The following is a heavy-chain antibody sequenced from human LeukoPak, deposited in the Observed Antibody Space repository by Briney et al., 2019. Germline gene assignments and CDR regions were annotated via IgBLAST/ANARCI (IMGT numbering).Heavy chain of an antibody. CDR3: ARDLGGFEAFDY. Sequence: ASVKVSCKASGYTFTGYYMHWVRQAPGQGLEWMGWINPNSGGTNYAQKFQGRVTMTRDTSISTAYMELSRLRSDDTAVYYCARDLGGFEAFDYWGLGTLVTVSS. J-gene: IGHJ4*02. CDR1: GYTFTGYY. V-gene: IGHV1-2*02. CDR2: INPNSGGT.